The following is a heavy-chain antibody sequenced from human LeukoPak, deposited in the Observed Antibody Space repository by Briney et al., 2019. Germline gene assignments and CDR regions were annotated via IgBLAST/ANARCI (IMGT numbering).Heavy chain of an antibody. CDR2: INPNSGDT. CDR3: ARGGTVAGHWYFDL. Sequence: GASVTVSCTASGYSFSGHYMDWVRQAPGQGLEWMGWINPNSGDTNYAQKFQGRVTMTRDTSINTAYMELSSLRSDDTAVYYCARGGTVAGHWYFDLWGRGTQVAVSS. CDR1: GYSFSGHY. D-gene: IGHD6-19*01. V-gene: IGHV1-2*02. J-gene: IGHJ2*01.